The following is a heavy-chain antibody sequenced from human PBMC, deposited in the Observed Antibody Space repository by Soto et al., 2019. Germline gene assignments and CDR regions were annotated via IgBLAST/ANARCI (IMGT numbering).Heavy chain of an antibody. CDR1: GFSLSNSGVG. CDR2: IYGDNDK. V-gene: IGHV2-5*02. CDR3: AHCTLXDYGDYDPGTSHVFDS. D-gene: IGHD4-17*01. J-gene: IGHJ4*02. Sequence: QITLKESGPSPVKPTQTLTVTCTFSGFSLSNSGVGVAWIRQPPGKALEWLALIYGDNDKRYSPSLKTRLTITKDTSKNQVVLTMTNMDPVDTATYYCAHCTLXDYGDYDPGTSHVFDSWGQGTLVTVSS.